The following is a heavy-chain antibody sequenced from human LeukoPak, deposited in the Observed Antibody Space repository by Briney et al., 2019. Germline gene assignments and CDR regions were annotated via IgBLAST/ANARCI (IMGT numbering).Heavy chain of an antibody. CDR2: ISSSGGST. CDR3: AKDKVFGGELDY. V-gene: IGHV3-23*01. D-gene: IGHD3-10*01. J-gene: IGHJ4*02. CDR1: GFTFSSHA. Sequence: PGGSLRLSCAASGFTFSSHAMTWVRQAPGKGLEWVSSISSSGGSTYYADSVRGRFTISRDNAKNSLYLQMNSLRAEDTAFYYCAKDKVFGGELDYWGQGTLVTVSS.